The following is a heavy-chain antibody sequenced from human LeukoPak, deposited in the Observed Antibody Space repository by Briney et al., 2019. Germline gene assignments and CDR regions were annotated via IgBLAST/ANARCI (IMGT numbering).Heavy chain of an antibody. V-gene: IGHV4-34*01. J-gene: IGHJ4*02. CDR2: INHSGST. CDR1: GGSFSGYY. D-gene: IGHD3-16*01. Sequence: SETLSFTCAVYGGSFSGYYWSWIRQPPGKGVEWIGEINHSGSTNYNPSLKSRVTISVDTSKNQFSLKLSSVTAADTAVYYCAREGKLTRYFGGLGFNYWGQGILVTVSS. CDR3: AREGKLTRYFGGLGFNY.